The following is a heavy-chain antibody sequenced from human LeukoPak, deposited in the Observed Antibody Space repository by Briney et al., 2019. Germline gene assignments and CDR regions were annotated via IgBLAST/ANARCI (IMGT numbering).Heavy chain of an antibody. CDR1: GGSISSYY. CDR3: ARQSISGSPLSYFDY. Sequence: SETLSLTCTVSGGSISSYYWSWIRQPPGKGLEWIGNIYDSGSTNYNPSLKSRVTISVDTSKNQCSLKLSSVTAADTAVYYCARQSISGSPLSYFDYWGQGTLANVSS. CDR2: IYDSGST. D-gene: IGHD3-22*01. J-gene: IGHJ4*02. V-gene: IGHV4-59*01.